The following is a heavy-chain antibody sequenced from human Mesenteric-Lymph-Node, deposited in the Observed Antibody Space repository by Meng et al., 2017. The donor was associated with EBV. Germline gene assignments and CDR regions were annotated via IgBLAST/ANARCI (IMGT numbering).Heavy chain of an antibody. CDR1: GSTLTGYY. CDR2: INPHNGGT. D-gene: IGHD3-22*01. Sequence: VRSGAGVKTPGASGTVSCKASGSTLTGYYMHWVRQAPGQVLEWMGRINPHNGGTNYAQKFQGRVTMTSDTSISTAYMELSRLRSDDTAVYYCARDGNKLYYFDSSGYYVDYWGLGTLVTVSS. V-gene: IGHV1-2*06. J-gene: IGHJ4*02. CDR3: ARDGNKLYYFDSSGYYVDY.